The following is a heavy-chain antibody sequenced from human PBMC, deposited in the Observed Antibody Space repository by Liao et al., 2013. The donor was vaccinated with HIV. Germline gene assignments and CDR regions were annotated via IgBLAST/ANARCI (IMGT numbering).Heavy chain of an antibody. CDR3: ARVQWXPAPNWYSDL. D-gene: IGHD1-26*01. Sequence: QVQLQESGPGLVKPSQTLSLTCAVYGGSFSGYYWSWIRQPPGKGLEWIGEINHSGSTNYNPSLKSRVSISADTSSNHVSLKLTSVTAADTAVYYCARVQWXPAPNWYSDLWGRGTLVIVSS. V-gene: IGHV4-34*09. CDR2: INHSGST. J-gene: IGHJ2*01. CDR1: GGSFSGYY.